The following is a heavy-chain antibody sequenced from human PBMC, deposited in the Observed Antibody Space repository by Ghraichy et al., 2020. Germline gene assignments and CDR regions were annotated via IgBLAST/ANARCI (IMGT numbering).Heavy chain of an antibody. CDR2: IYYSGST. Sequence: SETLSLTCTVSGDSITNNRYYWGWIRQPPGRGLEWIGSIYYSGSTDYNPSLKSRVTMSVDTSKNQFSLKLSSVAAADTAVFYCARLEGYSSSWYQYWGQGTLVTVSS. J-gene: IGHJ4*02. CDR1: GDSITNNRYY. D-gene: IGHD6-13*01. CDR3: ARLEGYSSSWYQY. V-gene: IGHV4-39*01.